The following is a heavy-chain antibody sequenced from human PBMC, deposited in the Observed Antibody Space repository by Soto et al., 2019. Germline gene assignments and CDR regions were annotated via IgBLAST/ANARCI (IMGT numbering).Heavy chain of an antibody. CDR2: MGGKAKSYAT. Sequence: EVQLVESGGGLVQPGGSLKLSCAASGFTFSDSAVHWVRQPSGKRLEWVGRMGGKAKSYATASAASVTGRFTISRDDSKNTAYLQMNSLKTEDTAVYYCTRESYDFWSGYSNWFDPWGQGTLVTVSS. D-gene: IGHD3-3*01. J-gene: IGHJ5*02. CDR1: GFTFSDSA. CDR3: TRESYDFWSGYSNWFDP. V-gene: IGHV3-73*02.